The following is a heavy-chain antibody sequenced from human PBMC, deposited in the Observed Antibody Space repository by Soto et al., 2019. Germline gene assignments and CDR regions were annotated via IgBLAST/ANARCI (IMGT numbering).Heavy chain of an antibody. V-gene: IGHV3-23*01. CDR2: ISGSGGST. CDR1: GFTFSSYA. J-gene: IGHJ4*02. D-gene: IGHD6-19*01. Sequence: GGSLRLSCAASGFTFSSYAMSWVRQAPGKGLEWVSAISGSGGSTYYADSVKGRFTISRDNSKNTLYLQMNSLRAEDTAVYYCAKDNAKGKQWLVTYYFDYWGQGTLVTVSS. CDR3: AKDNAKGKQWLVTYYFDY.